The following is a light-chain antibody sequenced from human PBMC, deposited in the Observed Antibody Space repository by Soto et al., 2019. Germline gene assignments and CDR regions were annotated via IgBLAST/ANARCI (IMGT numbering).Light chain of an antibody. J-gene: IGKJ4*01. V-gene: IGKV3-11*01. CDR1: QSVSSY. Sequence: EIVLTQSPATLSLSPGERATLSCRASQSVSSYLAWYQQNPGQAPRLLIYDASNRSTGIPARFSGSGSGTDFTLTISSLEPDDFAVYYCQQRSNWPTFGGGTKVESK. CDR3: QQRSNWPT. CDR2: DAS.